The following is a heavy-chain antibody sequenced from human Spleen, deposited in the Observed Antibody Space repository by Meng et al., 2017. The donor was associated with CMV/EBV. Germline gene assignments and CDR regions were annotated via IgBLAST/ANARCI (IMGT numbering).Heavy chain of an antibody. J-gene: IGHJ4*02. CDR2: INPNSGAT. CDR3: ARGRAQGYYFDY. CDR1: GYNFIGYY. Sequence: ASVKVSCKASGYNFIGYYMHWVRQAPGQGLEWMGWINPNSGATKYTQKFQGRVTMTRDTSISTAYMELSRLRSDDTAVYYCARGRAQGYYFDYWGQGTLVTVSS. V-gene: IGHV1-2*02.